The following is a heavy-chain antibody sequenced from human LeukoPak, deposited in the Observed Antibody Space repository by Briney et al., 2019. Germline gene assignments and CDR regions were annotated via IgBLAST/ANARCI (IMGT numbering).Heavy chain of an antibody. Sequence: AASVKVSCKASGYTFTSYYMHWVRQAPGQGLEWMGIINPSGGSTSYAQKFQGRVTITADESTSTAYMELSSLRSEDTAVYYCAREFYSNYVMGYGMDVWGQGTTVTVSS. V-gene: IGHV1-46*01. CDR2: INPSGGST. J-gene: IGHJ6*02. CDR3: AREFYSNYVMGYGMDV. CDR1: GYTFTSYY. D-gene: IGHD4-11*01.